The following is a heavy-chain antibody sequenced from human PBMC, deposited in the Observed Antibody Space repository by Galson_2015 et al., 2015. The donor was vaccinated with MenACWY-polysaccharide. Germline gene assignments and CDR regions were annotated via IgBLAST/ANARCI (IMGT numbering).Heavy chain of an antibody. CDR1: GFTFSSYW. D-gene: IGHD4-23*01. CDR3: ATGLRWATY. Sequence: SLRLSCAASGFTFSSYWMTWVRQAPGKGLEWVANINQDGSERYYVDAVKGRFTVPRDNAKDSLFLQMNSLRAEDTAVYYCATGLRWATYWGQGTLVTVSS. V-gene: IGHV3-7*01. J-gene: IGHJ4*02. CDR2: INQDGSER.